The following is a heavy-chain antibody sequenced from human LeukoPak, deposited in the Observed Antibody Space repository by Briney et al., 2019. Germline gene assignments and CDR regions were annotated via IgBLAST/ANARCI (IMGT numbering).Heavy chain of an antibody. CDR1: GYTFTGYY. CDR2: INPNSGGT. D-gene: IGHD5-18*01. V-gene: IGHV1-2*02. Sequence: ASVKVSCKASGYTFTGYYMHWVRQAPGQGLEWMGWINPNSGGTNYAQKFQGRVTMTRDTSISTAYMELSRLRSDDTAVYYCARDRGYSYRYYDMDVWGQGTTVTVSS. J-gene: IGHJ6*02. CDR3: ARDRGYSYRYYDMDV.